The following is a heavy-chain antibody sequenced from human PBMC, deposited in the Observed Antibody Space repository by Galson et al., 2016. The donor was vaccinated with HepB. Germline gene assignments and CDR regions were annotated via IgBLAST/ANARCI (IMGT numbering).Heavy chain of an antibody. CDR1: GFTFSSYA. V-gene: IGHV3-23*01. CDR3: AKEYLRASYGYFDY. CDR2: ISGSGGGT. J-gene: IGHJ4*02. D-gene: IGHD1-26*01. Sequence: SLRLSCAASGFTFSSYAMSWVRQAPGKGLEWVSTISGSGGGTCDADSVKGRFTISRDNSKNTLYLQMNSLRAEDMAVYYCAKEYLRASYGYFDYWGQGILVTVSS.